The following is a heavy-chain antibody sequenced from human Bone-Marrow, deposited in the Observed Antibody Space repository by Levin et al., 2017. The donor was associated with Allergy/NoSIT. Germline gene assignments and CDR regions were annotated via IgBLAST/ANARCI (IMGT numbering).Heavy chain of an antibody. J-gene: IGHJ3*01. D-gene: IGHD3-22*01. CDR1: GGTFNSYA. Sequence: GASVKVSCRASGGTFNSYAISWVRQAPGQGLEWMGGIIPIFRTSTSAQKFQGRVTFTADESTTTAYMELSSLRSEDTAVYYCARDLTNPGHHITRIVGNDALDVWGQGTMVTVSS. CDR3: ARDLTNPGHHITRIVGNDALDV. CDR2: IIPIFRTS. V-gene: IGHV1-69*13.